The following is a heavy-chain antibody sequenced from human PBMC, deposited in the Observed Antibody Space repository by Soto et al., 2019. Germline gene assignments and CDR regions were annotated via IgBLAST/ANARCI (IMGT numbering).Heavy chain of an antibody. CDR3: ARGMAEEQIFYYFDY. CDR2: VYYSGST. J-gene: IGHJ4*02. CDR1: GGSISSGSYY. Sequence: PSETLSLTCTVSGGSISSGSYYWDWIRQPPGKGLEWIGNVYYSGSTNYNPSLESRVTISVDTSKNQFYLKLRSVTAADTAVYYCARGMAEEQIFYYFDYWGQGALVTV. V-gene: IGHV4-39*07. D-gene: IGHD3-9*01.